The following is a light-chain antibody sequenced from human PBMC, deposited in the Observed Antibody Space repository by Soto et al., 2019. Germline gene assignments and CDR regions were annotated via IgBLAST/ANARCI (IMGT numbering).Light chain of an antibody. CDR3: NSYAGSNTYV. CDR1: SNDVGGYNF. Sequence: QSVLTQPPSPSGSPGQSVTISCTGTSNDVGGYNFVSWYQHHPGKAPKLIIYEVTKPPSGVPNRFSGFKSGHTASLTVSGLQAEDEADYYCNSYAGSNTYVFGTGTKVTVL. J-gene: IGLJ1*01. V-gene: IGLV2-8*01. CDR2: EVT.